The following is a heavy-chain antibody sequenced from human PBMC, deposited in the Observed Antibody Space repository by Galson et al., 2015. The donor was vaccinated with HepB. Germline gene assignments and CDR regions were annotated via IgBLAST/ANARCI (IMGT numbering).Heavy chain of an antibody. V-gene: IGHV2-70*01. CDR3: ARMILSPDSSSSYYFDY. J-gene: IGHJ4*02. CDR2: IDWDDDK. Sequence: PALVKPTQPLTLPCTFSGFSLRTSGMCVSWIRQPPGKALEWLAFIDWDDDKYYSTSLKTRLTISKDTSKNQVVLTMTNMDPVDTATYYCARMILSPDSSSSYYFDYWGQGTLVTVSS. D-gene: IGHD6-6*01. CDR1: GFSLRTSGMC.